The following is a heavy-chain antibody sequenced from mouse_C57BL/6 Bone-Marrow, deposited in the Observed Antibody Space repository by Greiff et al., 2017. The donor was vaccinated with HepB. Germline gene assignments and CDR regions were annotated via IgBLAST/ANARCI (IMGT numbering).Heavy chain of an antibody. CDR1: GYTFTSYW. CDR3: ARNWDYYGSSYGYWYFDV. D-gene: IGHD1-1*01. J-gene: IGHJ1*03. Sequence: QVQLQQPGAELVRPGSSVKLSCKASGYTFTSYWMDWVKQRPGQGLEWIGNIYPSDSENHYNQKFKDKATLTVHKASSTAYMQLSSLTSEDSAVYYCARNWDYYGSSYGYWYFDVWGTGTTVTVSS. CDR2: IYPSDSEN. V-gene: IGHV1-61*01.